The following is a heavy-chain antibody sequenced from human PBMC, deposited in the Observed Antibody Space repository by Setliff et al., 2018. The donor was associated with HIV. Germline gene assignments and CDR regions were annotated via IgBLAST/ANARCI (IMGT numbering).Heavy chain of an antibody. J-gene: IGHJ6*03. CDR2: IYDSGST. D-gene: IGHD6-13*01. CDR1: GGSISTSSYY. V-gene: IGHV4-39*01. CDR3: ARHRDPPGSRWIYYYYYMDL. Sequence: SETLSLTCTVSGGSISTSSYYWGWIRQPPGKGLEWIGSIYDSGSTSYNPSLSSRLTISVDTSKNQVSLRLRSVTAADTGVYYCARHRDPPGSRWIYYYYYMDLWGEGTTVTVSS.